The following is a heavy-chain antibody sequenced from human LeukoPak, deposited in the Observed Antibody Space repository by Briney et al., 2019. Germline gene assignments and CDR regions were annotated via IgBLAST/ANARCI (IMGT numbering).Heavy chain of an antibody. V-gene: IGHV3-11*04. CDR2: ISSSGSTI. J-gene: IGHJ4*02. CDR3: ARDVAHYDSSGYYFGLFDY. D-gene: IGHD3-22*01. Sequence: GGSLRLSCAASGFTFSDYYMSWIRQAPGKGLEWVSYISSSGSTIYYADSAKGRFTISRDNAKNSLYLQMNSLRAEDTAVYYCARDVAHYDSSGYYFGLFDYWGQGTLVTVSS. CDR1: GFTFSDYY.